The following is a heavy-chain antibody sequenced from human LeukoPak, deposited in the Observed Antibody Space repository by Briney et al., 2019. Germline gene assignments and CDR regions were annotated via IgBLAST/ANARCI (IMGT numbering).Heavy chain of an antibody. CDR3: ARARYYYDSSGFQNWFDP. D-gene: IGHD3-22*01. CDR1: GGSISSYY. Sequence: PSETLSLTCTVSGGSISSYYWSWIRQPAGKGLEWIGRIYTSGSTNYNPSLKSRVTMSVDTSKNQFSLKQSSVSAADTAVYYCARARYYYDSSGFQNWFDPWGQGTLVTVSS. J-gene: IGHJ5*02. V-gene: IGHV4-4*07. CDR2: IYTSGST.